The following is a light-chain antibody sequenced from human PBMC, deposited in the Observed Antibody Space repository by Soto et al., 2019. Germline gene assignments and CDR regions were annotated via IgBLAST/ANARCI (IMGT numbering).Light chain of an antibody. CDR1: QSVSSI. J-gene: IGKJ1*01. CDR2: GAS. Sequence: EIVMTQSPATLFVSPGERATLSCRASQSVSSILAWYQQKPGQAPRLLIYGASTRATGIPARFSGSGSGTEFTLTISSLQSEDFAVYYCQQYNNWPWTFGQGTKVEVK. V-gene: IGKV3-15*01. CDR3: QQYNNWPWT.